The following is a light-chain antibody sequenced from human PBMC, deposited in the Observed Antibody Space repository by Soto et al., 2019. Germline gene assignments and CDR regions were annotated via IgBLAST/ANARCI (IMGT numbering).Light chain of an antibody. CDR2: EGS. V-gene: IGLV2-23*01. Sequence: QSALTQPASVSGSPGQSITISCTGTSSEVGSYNLVSWYQQHPGKAPKLMIYEGSKRPSGVSNRFSGSKSGNTASLTISGLQAEDEADYYCCSYAGSSLVVFGGGTKLTVL. J-gene: IGLJ2*01. CDR3: CSYAGSSLVV. CDR1: SSEVGSYNL.